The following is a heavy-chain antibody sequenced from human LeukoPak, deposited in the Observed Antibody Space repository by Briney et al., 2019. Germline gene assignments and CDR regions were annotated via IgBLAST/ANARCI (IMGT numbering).Heavy chain of an antibody. CDR2: INSNSGGT. CDR1: GYTFTDYY. CDR3: ARGERVATMIVTSY. D-gene: IGHD3-22*01. Sequence: GASVKVSCKASGYTFTDYYMHWVRQAPGQGLKWMGWINSNSGGTNYAQKFQGRVIMTRDTSISTVYMELSSLRSDDTAVYYCARGERVATMIVTSYWGQGTLVTVSS. J-gene: IGHJ4*02. V-gene: IGHV1-2*02.